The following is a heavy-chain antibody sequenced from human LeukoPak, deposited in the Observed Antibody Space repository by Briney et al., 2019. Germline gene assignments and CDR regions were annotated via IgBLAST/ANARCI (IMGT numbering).Heavy chain of an antibody. Sequence: ASVKVSCKASGYTFTSYGISWVRQAPGQGLEWMGWISAYNGNTNYAQKLQGRVTMTTDTSTSTAYMELRSLRSDDTAVYYCARKGYYDSSEDYYYYYGMDVWGQGTTVTVSS. V-gene: IGHV1-18*01. D-gene: IGHD3-22*01. CDR3: ARKGYYDSSEDYYYYYGMDV. CDR1: GYTFTSYG. CDR2: ISAYNGNT. J-gene: IGHJ6*02.